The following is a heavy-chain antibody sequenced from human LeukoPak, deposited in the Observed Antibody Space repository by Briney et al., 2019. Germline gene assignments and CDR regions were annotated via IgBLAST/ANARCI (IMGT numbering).Heavy chain of an antibody. V-gene: IGHV4-4*07. CDR3: ARSPSGSSSRWFDA. D-gene: IGHD1-26*01. CDR2: ISTSGNT. J-gene: IGHJ5*02. Sequence: PSETLSLTCTVSGGSINVFYWSWIRQPAGKGLQWIGRISTSGNTDSNPSLKSRVTISVDTSKNQFSLRLSSVTAADTAVYYCARSPSGSSSRWFDAWGQGTLVTVSS. CDR1: GGSINVFY.